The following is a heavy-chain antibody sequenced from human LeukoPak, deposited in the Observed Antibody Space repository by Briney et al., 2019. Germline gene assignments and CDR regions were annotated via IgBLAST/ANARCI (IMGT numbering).Heavy chain of an antibody. CDR1: GGSISSSSYY. Sequence: SETLSLTCTVSGGSISSSSYYWGWIRQPPGKGLEWIGSIYYSGSTYYNPSLKSRVTISVDTSKNQFSLKLSSVTAADTAVYYCARDAGCSGGSCYPDYWGQGTLVTVSS. D-gene: IGHD2-15*01. CDR3: ARDAGCSGGSCYPDY. CDR2: IYYSGST. J-gene: IGHJ4*02. V-gene: IGHV4-39*02.